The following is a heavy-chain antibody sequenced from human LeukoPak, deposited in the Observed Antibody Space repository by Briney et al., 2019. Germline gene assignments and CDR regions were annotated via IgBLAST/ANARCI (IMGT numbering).Heavy chain of an antibody. CDR3: AKDLLAAAVLYYFDY. CDR2: ISGSGGST. CDR1: GFTFSSYA. D-gene: IGHD6-13*01. V-gene: IGHV3-23*01. Sequence: GGSVRLSCAASGFTFSSYAMSWVRQAPGKGLEWVSAISGSGGSTYYADSVKGRFTISRDNSKNTLYLQMNSLRAEDTAVYYCAKDLLAAAVLYYFDYWGQGTLVTVSS. J-gene: IGHJ4*02.